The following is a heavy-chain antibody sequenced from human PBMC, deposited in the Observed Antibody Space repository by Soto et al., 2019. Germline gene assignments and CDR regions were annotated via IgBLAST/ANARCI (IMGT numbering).Heavy chain of an antibody. CDR1: GYTFTGYY. CDR3: GRGRSGELVVFY. CDR2: ISPNSGGT. V-gene: IGHV1-2*02. Sequence: QVQLVQSGAEVKKSGASVKVSCKASGYTFTGYYIHWVRQAPGQGLEWMGEISPNSGGTKYAQKFQGRVTMTRVTSISTVYMELSNLSPDDTAVYYCGRGRSGELVVFYWGQGTLVTVYS. J-gene: IGHJ4*02. D-gene: IGHD1-7*01.